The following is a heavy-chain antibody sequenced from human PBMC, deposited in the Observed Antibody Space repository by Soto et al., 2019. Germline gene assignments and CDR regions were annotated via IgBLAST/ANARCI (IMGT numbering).Heavy chain of an antibody. D-gene: IGHD6-13*01. CDR2: TNNDGSMT. CDR3: ARAVLVEAAGKHFDY. V-gene: IGHV3-74*01. CDR1: GFSFSGYW. Sequence: QLVESGGDLVQPGGSLRLSCAASGFSFSGYWMHWVRQAPGKGLEWLSRTNNDGSMTTYADSVRGRFTSLRDNAKNTLYLHMTSLRVEDTPVYYCARAVLVEAAGKHFDYWGQGTLVTVSS. J-gene: IGHJ4*02.